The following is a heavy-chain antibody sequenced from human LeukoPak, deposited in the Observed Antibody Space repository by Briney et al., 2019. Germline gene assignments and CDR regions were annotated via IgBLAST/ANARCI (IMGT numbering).Heavy chain of an antibody. D-gene: IGHD1-26*01. CDR2: IRNKANSHST. V-gene: IGHV3-72*01. Sequence: PGGSLRLSCAASGFTFSDHYMDWVRQAPGKGLEWVARIRNKANSHSTEYAASVKDRFIISRDNSKSSLYLQMNSLKTEDTAVYFCARAAGRHYPLFDSWGQGTLVTVSS. CDR3: ARAAGRHYPLFDS. J-gene: IGHJ4*02. CDR1: GFTFSDHY.